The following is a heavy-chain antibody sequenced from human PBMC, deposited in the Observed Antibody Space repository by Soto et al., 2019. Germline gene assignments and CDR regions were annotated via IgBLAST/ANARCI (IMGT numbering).Heavy chain of an antibody. D-gene: IGHD6-13*01. CDR1: GFTFSGSA. J-gene: IGHJ4*02. V-gene: IGHV3-73*02. CDR3: TRPPRDSWYLDFSDY. CDR2: IRSKANSYAT. Sequence: EVQLVESGGGLVQPGGSRKLSCAASGFTFSGSAMHWVRQASGKGLEWVGRIRSKANSYATAYAASVKGRFTISRDDSKHTAYLQMNSLKTEDTAVYYCTRPPRDSWYLDFSDYWGQGTLVTVSS.